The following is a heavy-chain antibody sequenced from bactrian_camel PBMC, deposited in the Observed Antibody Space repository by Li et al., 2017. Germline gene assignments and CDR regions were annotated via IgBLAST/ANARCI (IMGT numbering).Heavy chain of an antibody. CDR2: LHSSTDMT. CDR1: GDTDNISA. Sequence: HVQLVESGGGSVQVGGSLRLSCVASGDTDNISAMTWFRQAPGKEREGVAGLHSSTDMTYFADFVKGRYTISQDNAKNIIYLQMSSLTPDDTAMYYCAAGTRIIVGDYCDGIAAWGQGPRSPSP. V-gene: IGHV3S54*01. D-gene: IGHD3*01. J-gene: IGHJ4*01.